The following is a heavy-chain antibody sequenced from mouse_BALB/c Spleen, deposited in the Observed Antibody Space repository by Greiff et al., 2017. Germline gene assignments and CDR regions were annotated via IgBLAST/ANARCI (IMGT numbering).Heavy chain of an antibody. CDR2: IDPANGNT. V-gene: IGHV14-3*02. CDR1: GFNIKDTY. Sequence: EVQLQQSGAELVKPGASVKLSCTASGFNIKDTYMHWVKQRPEQGLEWIGRIDPANGNTKYDPKFQGKATITADTSSNTAYLRLSSLTSEDTAVYYCAPYGNYEGYAMDYWGQGTSVTVSS. CDR3: APYGNYEGYAMDY. D-gene: IGHD2-1*01. J-gene: IGHJ4*01.